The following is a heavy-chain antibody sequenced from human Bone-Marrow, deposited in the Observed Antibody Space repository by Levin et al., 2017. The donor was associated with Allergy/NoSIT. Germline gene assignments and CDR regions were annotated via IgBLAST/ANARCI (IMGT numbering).Heavy chain of an antibody. CDR1: GFTFSDYA. CDR2: ITTNGHNT. D-gene: IGHD3-16*01. Sequence: PGGSLRLSCSASGFTFSDYAMHWVRQAPGRGLEYVSAITTNGHNTYYADSVKGRFTISRDNSKNTLYLQMGSLRAEDTAIYYCVKAKGTSYVDAFDIWGQGTLVIVSS. J-gene: IGHJ3*02. CDR3: VKAKGTSYVDAFDI. V-gene: IGHV3-64D*06.